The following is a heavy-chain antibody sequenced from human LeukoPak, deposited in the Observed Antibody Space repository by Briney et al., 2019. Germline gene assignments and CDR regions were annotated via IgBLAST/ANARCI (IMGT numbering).Heavy chain of an antibody. CDR2: IIPIFGTA. J-gene: IGHJ4*02. Sequence: SVKVSCKASGGTFSSYAISWVRQAPGQGLEWMGGIIPIFGTADYAQKFQGRVTITADESTSTAYMELSSLRSEDTAVYYCAGRIFGVSTRRFDYWGQGTLVTVSS. CDR3: AGRIFGVSTRRFDY. V-gene: IGHV1-69*13. D-gene: IGHD3-3*02. CDR1: GGTFSSYA.